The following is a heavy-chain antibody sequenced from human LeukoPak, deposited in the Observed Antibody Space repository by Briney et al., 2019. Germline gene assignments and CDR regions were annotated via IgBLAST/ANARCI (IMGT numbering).Heavy chain of an antibody. CDR1: GFTFTGYY. CDR2: INPNSGGT. Sequence: ASVKVSCKASGFTFTGYYMHWVRQAPGQGLEWMGWINPNSGGTNYAQKFQGRVTMTRDTSISTAYMELSRLTSDDTAAYYCARGEDAFDIWGQGTMVTVSS. CDR3: ARGEDAFDI. J-gene: IGHJ3*02. V-gene: IGHV1-2*02.